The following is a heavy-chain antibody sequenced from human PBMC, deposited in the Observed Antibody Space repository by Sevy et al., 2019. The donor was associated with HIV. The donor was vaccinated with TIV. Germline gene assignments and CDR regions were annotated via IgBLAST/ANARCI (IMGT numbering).Heavy chain of an antibody. CDR2: ISSDGKNQ. Sequence: GGSLRLSCSGFGFTFQTFGMHWVRQAPGKGPEWLAVISSDGKNQNYADSVKGRFTISRDNSRNLLYLHMNNLVASDPAVYFCTKESLRGTYIRGDFDHWGQGTLVTVSS. CDR3: TKESLRGTYIRGDFDH. CDR1: GFTFQTFG. V-gene: IGHV3-30*18. J-gene: IGHJ4*02. D-gene: IGHD3-10*02.